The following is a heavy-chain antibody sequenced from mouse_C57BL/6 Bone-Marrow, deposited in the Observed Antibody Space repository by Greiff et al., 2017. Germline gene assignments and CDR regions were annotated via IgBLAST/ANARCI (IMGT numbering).Heavy chain of an antibody. J-gene: IGHJ1*03. CDR2: IYPGSGST. CDR3: ARCFYWYFDV. V-gene: IGHV1-55*01. CDR1: GYTFTSYW. Sequence: QVQLQQPGAELVKPGASVKMSCKASGYTFTSYWITWVKQRPGQGLGWIGDIYPGSGSTNYNEKFKSKATLTVETSSSPAYMQLSSLTSEDSAVYYCARCFYWYFDVWGTGTTVTVSS.